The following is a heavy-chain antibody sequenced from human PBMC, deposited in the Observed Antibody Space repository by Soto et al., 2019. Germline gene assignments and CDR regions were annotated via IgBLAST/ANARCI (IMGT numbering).Heavy chain of an antibody. D-gene: IGHD7-27*01. Sequence: QVQLVESGGGLVKPGGSLRLSCAASGFTFSDYYMSWIRQAPGKGLEWVSYISSSGSTIYYADSVKVRFTISRDNAKNSLYIQMNSMRAEDTDVYYCARTNWGPYYYYGMDVWGQGTTVTVSS. V-gene: IGHV3-11*01. J-gene: IGHJ6*02. CDR1: GFTFSDYY. CDR2: ISSSGSTI. CDR3: ARTNWGPYYYYGMDV.